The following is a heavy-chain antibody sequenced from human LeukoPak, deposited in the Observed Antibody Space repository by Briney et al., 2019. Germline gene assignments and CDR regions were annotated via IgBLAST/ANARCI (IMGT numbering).Heavy chain of an antibody. CDR1: GGSISYYY. Sequence: PSETLSLTCSVSGGSISYYYWSWIRQPPGKGLEWIGYIYSSGTTSYNPSLKSRATISVDTSKNQFSLKLTSVTAADTAMYYCAREGVLSTLVRGAYFDPWGQGTLVTVSS. CDR2: IYSSGTT. V-gene: IGHV4-59*01. D-gene: IGHD3-10*01. CDR3: AREGVLSTLVRGAYFDP. J-gene: IGHJ5*02.